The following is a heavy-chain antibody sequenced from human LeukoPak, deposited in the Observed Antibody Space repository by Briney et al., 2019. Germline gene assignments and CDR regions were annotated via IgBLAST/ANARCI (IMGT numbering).Heavy chain of an antibody. J-gene: IGHJ5*02. CDR3: ARDLRTVTTNWFDP. V-gene: IGHV4-59*06. CDR2: IYYSGST. CDR1: GGSISSYY. D-gene: IGHD4-11*01. Sequence: SETLSLTCTVSGGSISSYYWSWIRQPPGKGLGWIGYIYYSGSTYYNPSLKSRVTISVDTSKNQFSPKLSSVTAADTAVYYCARDLRTVTTNWFDPWGQGTLVTVSS.